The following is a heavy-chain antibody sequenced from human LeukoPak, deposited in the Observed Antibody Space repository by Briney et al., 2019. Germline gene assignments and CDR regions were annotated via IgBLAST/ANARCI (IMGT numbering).Heavy chain of an antibody. D-gene: IGHD3-10*01. V-gene: IGHV3-23*01. J-gene: IGHJ4*02. CDR3: ARDHLGDSYSDF. CDR2: ISASGVST. Sequence: GESLRLSSETSGFTFSRYAMTWVRQAPGKGLEWVSVISASGVSTYYGDSVKGRFTISRDNSKNTLHLQMNSLRAEDTAVYYCARDHLGDSYSDFWGQGTLVTVSS. CDR1: GFTFSRYA.